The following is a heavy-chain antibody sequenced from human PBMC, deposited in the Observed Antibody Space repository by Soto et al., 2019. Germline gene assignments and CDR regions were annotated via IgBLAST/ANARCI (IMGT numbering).Heavy chain of an antibody. CDR3: ARGYCSGGSCIYYYYGMDV. CDR2: IYCSGST. CDR1: GGSISSGGYY. V-gene: IGHV4-31*03. J-gene: IGHJ6*02. D-gene: IGHD2-15*01. Sequence: PSETLSLTCTVSGGSISSGGYYWSWIRQHPGKGLEWIGYIYCSGSTYYNPSLKSRVTISVDTSKNQFSLKLSSVTAADTAVYYCARGYCSGGSCIYYYYGMDVWGQGTTVTVSS.